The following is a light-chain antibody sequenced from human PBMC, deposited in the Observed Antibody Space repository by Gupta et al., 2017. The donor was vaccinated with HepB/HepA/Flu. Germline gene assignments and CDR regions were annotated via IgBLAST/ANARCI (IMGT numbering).Light chain of an antibody. CDR1: QSLLQSNGYNS. J-gene: IGKJ4*01. CDR3: MQTLQTPS. CDR2: LGS. Sequence: DILMTQSPLSLPVTPGEPASISCRSSQSLLQSNGYNSLDWYLQKPGQSPQLLLYLGSNRAPGVPDRFSGSGSGTDFTLKSSRVEAEDVGVYYCMQTLQTPSFGGGTKVEIK. V-gene: IGKV2-28*01.